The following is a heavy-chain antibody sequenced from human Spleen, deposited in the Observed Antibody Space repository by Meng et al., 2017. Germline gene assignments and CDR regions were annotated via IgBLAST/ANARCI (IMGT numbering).Heavy chain of an antibody. V-gene: IGHV3-7*01. Sequence: GESLKISCTASGFTFDDDDMSWVRQAPGKGLEWVANIKQDGSEKYYVDSVKGRFTISRDNAKNSLYLQMNSLRAEDTAVYYCARELWFGELLLRRGQGTLVTVSS. CDR3: ARELWFGELLLR. CDR2: IKQDGSEK. CDR1: GFTFDDDD. D-gene: IGHD3-10*01. J-gene: IGHJ4*02.